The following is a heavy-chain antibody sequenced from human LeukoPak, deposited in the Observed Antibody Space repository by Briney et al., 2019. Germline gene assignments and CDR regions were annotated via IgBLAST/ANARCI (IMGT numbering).Heavy chain of an antibody. D-gene: IGHD3-16*01. Sequence: ASVKVSCKASGYTFTGYYLHWVRQAPGQGLEWMGWINPNSGGTNYAQKFQGWVTMTRDTSISTAYMELSRLRSDDTAVYYCARGMMGTYGGDYWGQGTLVTVSS. CDR1: GYTFTGYY. CDR3: ARGMMGTYGGDY. CDR2: INPNSGGT. V-gene: IGHV1-2*04. J-gene: IGHJ4*02.